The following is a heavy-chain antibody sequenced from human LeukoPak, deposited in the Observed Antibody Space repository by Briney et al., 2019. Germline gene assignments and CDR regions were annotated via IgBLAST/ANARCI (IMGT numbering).Heavy chain of an antibody. J-gene: IGHJ6*03. CDR3: AREQWLYYYMDV. Sequence: GRSLRLSCAASGFTFGSYEMSWVRQAPGKGLEWVSYISSSGSTIYYADSVKGRFTISRDNAKNSLYLQMNSLRAEDTAVYYCAREQWLYYYMDVWGKGTTVTISS. D-gene: IGHD6-19*01. CDR2: ISSSGSTI. V-gene: IGHV3-48*03. CDR1: GFTFGSYE.